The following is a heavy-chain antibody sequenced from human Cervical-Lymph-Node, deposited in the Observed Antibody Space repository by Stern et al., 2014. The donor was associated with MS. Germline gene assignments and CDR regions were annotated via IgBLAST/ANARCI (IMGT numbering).Heavy chain of an antibody. CDR3: ARDYEKWLRIAGY. D-gene: IGHD5-12*01. Sequence: VQLVESGGGVVQPGRSLRVSCAASGFIFSNYGMHWVRQAPGEGLEWVAVIWNDGSGRCYGDSVKGRFTISRDNSKNTLYLHMDSLTAEDTAVYYCARDYEKWLRIAGYWGQGTLVTVSS. CDR2: IWNDGSGR. V-gene: IGHV3-33*01. CDR1: GFIFSNYG. J-gene: IGHJ4*02.